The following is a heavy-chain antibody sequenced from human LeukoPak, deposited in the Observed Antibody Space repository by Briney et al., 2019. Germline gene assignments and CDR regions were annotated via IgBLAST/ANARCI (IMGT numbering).Heavy chain of an antibody. D-gene: IGHD2-15*01. CDR3: ARVIWRGGSSY. J-gene: IGHJ4*02. CDR2: INPNSGGT. V-gene: IGHV1-2*02. Sequence: GASVKVSCKASGYTFISYGISWVRQAPGQGLEWMGWINPNSGGTNYAQKFQGRVTMTRDTSISTAYMELSRLRSDDTAVYYCARVIWRGGSSYWGQGTLVTVSS. CDR1: GYTFISYG.